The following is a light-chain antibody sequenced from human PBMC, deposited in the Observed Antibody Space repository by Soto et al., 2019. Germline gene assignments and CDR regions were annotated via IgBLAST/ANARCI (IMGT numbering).Light chain of an antibody. V-gene: IGKV3-20*01. CDR3: QQYISSPLT. CDR2: GAS. J-gene: IGKJ1*01. Sequence: EIVLTQSPGTLSLSPGERATLSCRASQTVSNNYLGWYQQKPGQAPRLVIYGASNRETGIPDRFSASGSGTDFTLTISRLEPEDFAVYYCQQYISSPLTFGQGTKVDI. CDR1: QTVSNNY.